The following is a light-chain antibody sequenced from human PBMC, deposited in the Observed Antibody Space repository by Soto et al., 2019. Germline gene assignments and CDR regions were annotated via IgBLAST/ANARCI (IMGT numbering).Light chain of an antibody. CDR1: QSVSGY. Sequence: ELVLTQSPATRSLSPGERATLSCRASQSVSGYSAWYQQKPGQAPRLLIYDTSNRATGIPARFSGSGSGTDFTLTISGLEPEDFAVYYCQQRSNWQYTFGLGTRLEIK. CDR2: DTS. CDR3: QQRSNWQYT. J-gene: IGKJ2*01. V-gene: IGKV3-11*01.